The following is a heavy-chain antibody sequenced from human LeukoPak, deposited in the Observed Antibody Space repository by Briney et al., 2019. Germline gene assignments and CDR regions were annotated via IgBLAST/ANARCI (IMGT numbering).Heavy chain of an antibody. CDR2: ISAYNGNT. CDR1: GYTFTSYG. Sequence: EASVKVSCKASGYTFTSYGISWVQQAPGQGLEWMGWISAYNGNTNYAQKLQGRVTMTTDTSTSTAYMELRSLRSDDTAVYYCALAHSYYYYYYMDVWGKGTTVTVSS. CDR3: ALAHSYYYYYYMDV. J-gene: IGHJ6*03. D-gene: IGHD3-3*02. V-gene: IGHV1-18*01.